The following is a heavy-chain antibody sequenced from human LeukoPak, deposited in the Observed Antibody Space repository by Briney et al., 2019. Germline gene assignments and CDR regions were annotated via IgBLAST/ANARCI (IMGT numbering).Heavy chain of an antibody. Sequence: GGSLRLSXAASGFTFDDYAMHWVRQAPGKGLEWVSGISWNSGTIGYADSVKGRFTISRDNAKNSLYLQMNSLRAEDMALYYCAKDVSMGYCTGGRSSAHFDHWGQGTLVTVSS. CDR1: GFTFDDYA. V-gene: IGHV3-9*03. CDR2: ISWNSGTI. CDR3: AKDVSMGYCTGGRSSAHFDH. J-gene: IGHJ4*02. D-gene: IGHD2-8*02.